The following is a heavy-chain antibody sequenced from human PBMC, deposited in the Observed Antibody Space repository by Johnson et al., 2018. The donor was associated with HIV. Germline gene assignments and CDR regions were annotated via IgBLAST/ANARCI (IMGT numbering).Heavy chain of an antibody. V-gene: IGHV3-30*02. J-gene: IGHJ3*02. CDR1: GFIFSSYG. Sequence: QVKLVESGGGVVQPGGSLRLSCAASGFIFSSYGMHWVRQAPGKGLEWVAFIRYDGSNKYYADSVKGRFTISRDNPKNTLYLQMNSLRAEDTAVYYCAKDQGDEAFDIWGQGTMVTVSS. CDR2: IRYDGSNK. D-gene: IGHD2-21*01. CDR3: AKDQGDEAFDI.